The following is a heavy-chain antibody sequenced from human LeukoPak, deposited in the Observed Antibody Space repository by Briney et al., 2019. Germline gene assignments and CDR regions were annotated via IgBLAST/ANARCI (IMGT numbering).Heavy chain of an antibody. CDR3: ARASAAGTHLDY. CDR1: GGSISSGGYY. V-gene: IGHV4-31*03. J-gene: IGHJ4*02. D-gene: IGHD6-13*01. Sequence: PSETLSLTCTVSGGSISSGGYYWSWIRLHPGMGLEWIGYIYYSGSTYYNPSLKSRVTISVDTSKNQFSLKLSSVTAADTAVYYCARASAAGTHLDYWGQGTLVTVSS. CDR2: IYYSGST.